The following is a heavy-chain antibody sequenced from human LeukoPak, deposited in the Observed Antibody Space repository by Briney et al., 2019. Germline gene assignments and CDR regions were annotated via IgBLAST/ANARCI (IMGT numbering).Heavy chain of an antibody. CDR2: ISSSGSTI. CDR3: ARVDWLLLYLDY. J-gene: IGHJ4*02. Sequence: GGSLRLSCAASGFTFSSYEMNWVRQAPGKGLEWVSYISSSGSTIYYADSVKGRFTISRDNAKNSLYLQMNSLRAEDTAVYYCARVDWLLLYLDYWGQGTLVTVSS. V-gene: IGHV3-48*03. D-gene: IGHD3-22*01. CDR1: GFTFSSYE.